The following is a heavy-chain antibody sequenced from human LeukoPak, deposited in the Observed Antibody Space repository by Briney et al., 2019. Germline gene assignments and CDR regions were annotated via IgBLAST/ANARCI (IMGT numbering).Heavy chain of an antibody. D-gene: IGHD3-10*01. J-gene: IGHJ4*02. V-gene: IGHV4-59*01. CDR3: VRDRELTY. CDR1: DGSISIYY. CDR2: IYNSGSST. Sequence: SETLSLTCTVSDGSISIYYWNWIRQPPGKGLEWIGYIYNSGSSTIYNPSLQSRVTKSVDMSKNQFSLRLSSVTAADTAVYFCVRDRELTYWGQGILVTVSS.